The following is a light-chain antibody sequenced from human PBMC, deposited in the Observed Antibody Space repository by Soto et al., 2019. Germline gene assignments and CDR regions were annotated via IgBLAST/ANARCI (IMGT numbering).Light chain of an antibody. CDR3: QQRSDWPST. V-gene: IGKV3-11*01. CDR1: QSVGSY. CDR2: DAS. Sequence: EIVLTQSPATLSLSPGDRATLSCRASQSVGSYLGWYQQSPGQAPRLLIYDASNRATGIPARFSGSGSGTDITLTISSLEPEDFAVYYCQQRSDWPSTFGGGTKVEIK. J-gene: IGKJ4*01.